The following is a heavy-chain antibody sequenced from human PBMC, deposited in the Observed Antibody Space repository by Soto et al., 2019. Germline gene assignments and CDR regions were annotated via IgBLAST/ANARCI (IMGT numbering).Heavy chain of an antibody. CDR2: ISDSGSTI. J-gene: IGHJ5*02. V-gene: IGHV3-11*01. CDR1: GFTFSDYY. Sequence: QMQLVQSGGGLVKPGGSLTLSCKASGFTFSDYYMIWVRQTPGKGLEWLSYISDSGSTIYYADSVRARFTIFRENAANSVYLQLDGLTDGDTACYYCARGGSGWTRGGWLGPWGQGSLVTVSS. CDR3: ARGGSGWTRGGWLGP. D-gene: IGHD6-25*01.